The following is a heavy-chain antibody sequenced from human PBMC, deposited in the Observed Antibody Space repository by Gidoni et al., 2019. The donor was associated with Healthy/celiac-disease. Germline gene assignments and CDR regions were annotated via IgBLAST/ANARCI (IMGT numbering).Heavy chain of an antibody. V-gene: IGHV3-23*01. CDR3: AKEGYYDSSGYYSPDAFDI. Sequence: EVQLLASGGGLVQPGGSLRLSCAASGFTFSSYAMSWVRQAPGKGLEWVSAISGSGGSTYYADSVKGRFTISRDNSKNTLYLQMNSLRAEDTAVYYCAKEGYYDSSGYYSPDAFDIWGQGTMVTVSS. CDR1: GFTFSSYA. J-gene: IGHJ3*02. CDR2: ISGSGGST. D-gene: IGHD3-22*01.